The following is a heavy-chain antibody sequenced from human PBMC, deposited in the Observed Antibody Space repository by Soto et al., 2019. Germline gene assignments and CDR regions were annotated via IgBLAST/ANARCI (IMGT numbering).Heavy chain of an antibody. D-gene: IGHD6-19*01. J-gene: IGHJ5*02. CDR1: GYTLTELS. CDR2: FDPEDGEK. V-gene: IGHV1-24*01. Sequence: AAVKVSCKVSGYTLTELSMHWVRQAPGKGLEWMGGFDPEDGEKIYAQKFQGRVTMTEDTSTDTAYMELSSLRSEDTAVYYSATLRRIAVARRPPYNWFDPWGQGTLVTVSS. CDR3: ATLRRIAVARRPPYNWFDP.